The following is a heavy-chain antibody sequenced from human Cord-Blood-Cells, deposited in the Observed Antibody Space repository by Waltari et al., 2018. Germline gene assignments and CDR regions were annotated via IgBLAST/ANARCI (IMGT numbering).Heavy chain of an antibody. CDR1: GDTFHSYD. D-gene: IGHD3-3*01. V-gene: IGHV1-8*03. CDR3: ARGSYYDFWSGYYFDY. CDR2: MNPNSGNT. Sequence: QVQLVQSGAAVKKPGASVKVSCTASGDTFHSYDIKWVRQSTGHGLEWMGWMNPNSGNTGYAQKFQSRVTITRNTSISTAYMELSSLRSEDTAVYDCARGSYYDFWSGYYFDYWGQGTLVTVSS. J-gene: IGHJ4*02.